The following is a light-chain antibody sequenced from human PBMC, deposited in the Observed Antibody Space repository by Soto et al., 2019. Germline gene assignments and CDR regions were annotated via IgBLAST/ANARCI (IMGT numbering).Light chain of an antibody. CDR1: NNDVGAYNY. V-gene: IGLV2-14*03. J-gene: IGLJ3*02. CDR3: SSYTRSSTVV. Sequence: QSVLTQPASVSGSLGQSITISCSGSNNDVGAYNYVSWYQQHPGKAPKTMIYDVSNRPSGVSNRFSGSKSGNTASLTISGLQAEDEADYYCSSYTRSSTVVFGGGTKLTVL. CDR2: DVS.